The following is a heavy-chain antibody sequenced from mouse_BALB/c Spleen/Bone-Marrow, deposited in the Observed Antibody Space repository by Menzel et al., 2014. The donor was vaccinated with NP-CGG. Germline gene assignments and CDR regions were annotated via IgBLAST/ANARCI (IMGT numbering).Heavy chain of an antibody. J-gene: IGHJ4*01. D-gene: IGHD2-2*01. Sequence: EVHMVESGGGLVKPGGSLNLSCAASGFTFSSYAMSWVRQSPEKRLEWVAEISSGGSYTYYPDTGTGRLTISRDNAKNTLSLEMGCLKSENPAMYYCAREGYAGQRDYWGQGTSVTVSS. CDR1: GFTFSSYA. V-gene: IGHV5-9-4*01. CDR3: AREGYAGQRDY. CDR2: ISSGGSYT.